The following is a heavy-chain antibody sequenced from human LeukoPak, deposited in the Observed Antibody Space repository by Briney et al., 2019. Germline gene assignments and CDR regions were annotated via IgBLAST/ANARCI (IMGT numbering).Heavy chain of an antibody. CDR2: VYYSGGT. D-gene: IGHD5-18*01. CDR1: DDSMSSYY. Sequence: SETLSLTCTVSDDSMSSYYWNRIRQPPGKGLEWIGYVYYSGGTNYNPSLKSRVTISLDTSKNQFSLKLSSVTAADTAVYYCARRANTAPPYYFDYWGQGTLVTVSS. J-gene: IGHJ4*02. CDR3: ARRANTAPPYYFDY. V-gene: IGHV4-59*01.